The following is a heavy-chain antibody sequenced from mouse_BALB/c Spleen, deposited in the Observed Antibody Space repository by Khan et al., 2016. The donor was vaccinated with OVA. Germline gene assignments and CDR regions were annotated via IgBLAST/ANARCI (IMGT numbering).Heavy chain of an antibody. CDR2: ISSDSYTI. V-gene: IGHV5-17*02. CDR1: GFTFSSFG. D-gene: IGHD4-1*01. CDR3: ARGNWALFAY. J-gene: IGHJ3*01. Sequence: EVQGVESGGGLVQPGGSRKLSCAASGFTFSSFGMHWVRQAPEKGLEWVAYISSDSYTIYYADTVKGRFTISRDNPRKTLFLQMTSLVSEETAMDYCARGNWALFAYWGQGTLVTVSA.